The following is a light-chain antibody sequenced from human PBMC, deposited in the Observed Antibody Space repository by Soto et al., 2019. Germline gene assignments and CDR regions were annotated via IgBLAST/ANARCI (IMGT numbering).Light chain of an antibody. CDR3: QQANSFPIT. J-gene: IGKJ5*01. CDR1: QGISAW. Sequence: DIQMTQSPSSVSASVGDRVTITCRAIQGISAWLAWYQQKPGKAPKRLIYAASSLHSGVPSRFSGSGFGTGFTLPISSLQPEDFATYYRQQANSFPITFGQGTRLEIK. V-gene: IGKV1D-12*01. CDR2: AAS.